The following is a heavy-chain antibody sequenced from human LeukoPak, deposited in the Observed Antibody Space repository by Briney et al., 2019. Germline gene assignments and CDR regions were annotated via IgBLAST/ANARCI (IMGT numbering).Heavy chain of an antibody. J-gene: IGHJ4*02. CDR3: TTDLTRIQLPDY. CDR2: IKSKTDGGTT. V-gene: IGHV3-15*01. Sequence: GGSLRLSCAASGFTFSSAWMSWVRQAPGKGLEWVGRIKSKTDGGTTDYAAPVKGRFTISRDDSKNTLYLQMNSLKTEDTAVYYCTTDLTRIQLPDYWGQGTLVTVSS. D-gene: IGHD5-18*01. CDR1: GFTFSSAW.